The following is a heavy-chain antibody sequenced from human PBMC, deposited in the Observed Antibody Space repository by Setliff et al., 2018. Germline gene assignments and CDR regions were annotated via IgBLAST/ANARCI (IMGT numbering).Heavy chain of an antibody. V-gene: IGHV1-46*01. CDR1: GYTFTNYY. D-gene: IGHD3-16*02. Sequence: ASVKVSCKASGYTFTNYYINWVRQAPGQGLEWMGIINPRAGTTSYAQKFQGRVTMTRDTAISTAYMELGSLRSEDTAVYYCARRPGYRSAHSNESYWGQGTLVTVSS. J-gene: IGHJ4*02. CDR3: ARRPGYRSAHSNESY. CDR2: INPRAGTT.